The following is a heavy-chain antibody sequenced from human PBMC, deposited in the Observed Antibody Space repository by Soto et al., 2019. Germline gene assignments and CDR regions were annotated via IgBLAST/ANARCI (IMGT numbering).Heavy chain of an antibody. CDR3: ARGNLNWFDP. J-gene: IGHJ5*02. V-gene: IGHV1-2*04. CDR2: INPNSGGT. CDR1: GYTFTGYY. Sequence: XSGKVACEASGYTFTGYYIHWVRQAPGQGLEWMGWINPNSGGTNYAQKFQGWVTMTRDTSISTAYMELSRLRSDDTAVYYCARGNLNWFDPWGQGTLVTVPS.